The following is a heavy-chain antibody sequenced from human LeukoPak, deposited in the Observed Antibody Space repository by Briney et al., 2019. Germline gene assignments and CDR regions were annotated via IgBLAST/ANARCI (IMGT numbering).Heavy chain of an antibody. J-gene: IGHJ6*04. D-gene: IGHD2-2*01. CDR3: TSEHVVHNMDI. CDR2: IYSGGSK. Sequence: PGGSVRLSCAASGFTVSSNYMSWVRQAPGKGLEGVSVIYSGGSKYYADSVKGRFTISRENYKNTLYLQMNSLRAEDTAVYYWTSEHVVHNMDIWGKGTTVTVSS. V-gene: IGHV3-53*01. CDR1: GFTVSSNY.